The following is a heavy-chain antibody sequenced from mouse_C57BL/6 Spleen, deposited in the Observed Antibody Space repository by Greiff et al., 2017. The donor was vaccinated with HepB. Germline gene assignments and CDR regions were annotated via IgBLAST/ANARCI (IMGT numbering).Heavy chain of an antibody. CDR2: IHPNSGST. CDR1: GYTFTSYW. Sequence: QVQLQQPGAELVKPGASVKLSCKASGYTFTSYWMHWVKQRPGQGLEWIGMIHPNSGSTNYNEKFKSKATLTVDKSSSTAYMQLSSLTSEDSAVYYCARASYGNDAMDYWGQGTSVTVSS. CDR3: ARASYGNDAMDY. D-gene: IGHD2-10*01. V-gene: IGHV1-64*01. J-gene: IGHJ4*01.